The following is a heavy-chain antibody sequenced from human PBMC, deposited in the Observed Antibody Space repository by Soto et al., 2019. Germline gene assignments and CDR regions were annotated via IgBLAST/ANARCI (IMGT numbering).Heavy chain of an antibody. CDR3: AKSSGYCSSTSCFPGWFDP. V-gene: IGHV1-3*01. CDR2: INAGNGNT. D-gene: IGHD2-2*01. J-gene: IGHJ5*02. CDR1: GYTFTSYA. Sequence: QVQLVQSGAEVKKPGASVKVSCKASGYTFTSYAMHWVRQAPGQRLEWMGWINAGNGNTKYSQKFQGRVTITRDTSASTAYMELSSLRSEDTAVYYCAKSSGYCSSTSCFPGWFDPWAQGTLVTVSS.